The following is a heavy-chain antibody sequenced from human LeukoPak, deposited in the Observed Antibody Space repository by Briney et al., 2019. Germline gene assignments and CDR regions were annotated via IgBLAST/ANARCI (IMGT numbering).Heavy chain of an antibody. CDR1: GFTFSSYS. Sequence: GGSLRLSCAASGFTFSSYSMNWVRQAPGKGLEWVSSISTSSTYIYYADSVKGRFTISRDKAKSSLYLQMNSLRAEDTAVYYCARDLTTVTTAVFACWGQGTLVTVSS. D-gene: IGHD4-11*01. CDR3: ARDLTTVTTAVFAC. CDR2: ISTSSTYI. V-gene: IGHV3-21*06. J-gene: IGHJ4*02.